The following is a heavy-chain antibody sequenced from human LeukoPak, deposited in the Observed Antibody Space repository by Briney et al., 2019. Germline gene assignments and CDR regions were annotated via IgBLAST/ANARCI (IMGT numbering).Heavy chain of an antibody. Sequence: PSETLSLTCSVYSGSFSGYYWSWIRQPPGKGLEWIGEINHSVGTNYNPSLKSRVTISVDKSKNQFSLNFNSMSAADSAVYYCAANGYYTIEYWGQGTLVTVSS. CDR2: INHSVGT. J-gene: IGHJ4*02. CDR1: SGSFSGYY. CDR3: AANGYYTIEY. D-gene: IGHD1-26*01. V-gene: IGHV4-34*01.